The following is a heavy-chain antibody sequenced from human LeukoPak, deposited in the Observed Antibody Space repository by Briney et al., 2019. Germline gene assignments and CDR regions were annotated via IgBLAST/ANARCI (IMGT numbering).Heavy chain of an antibody. Sequence: GGSLRLSCAASGFTFSSYAMSWVRQAPGKGLGWVSAISGSGGSTYYADSVKGRFTISRDNSKNTLYLQMNSLRAEDTAVYYCAKGEHIVVVTATFDYWGQGTLVTVSS. D-gene: IGHD2-21*02. CDR2: ISGSGGST. J-gene: IGHJ4*02. CDR1: GFTFSSYA. V-gene: IGHV3-23*01. CDR3: AKGEHIVVVTATFDY.